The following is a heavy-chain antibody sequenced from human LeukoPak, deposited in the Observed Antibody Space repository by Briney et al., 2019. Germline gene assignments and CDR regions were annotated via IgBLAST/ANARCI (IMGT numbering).Heavy chain of an antibody. V-gene: IGHV1-2*02. CDR3: ARGPVAGTGLNWFDP. CDR1: GYTFTGYY. CDR2: INPNSGGT. Sequence: ASVKVSCKASGYTFTGYYMHWVRQAPGQGLEWMGWINPNSGGTNYAQKFQGRVTMTRDTSISTAYMELSSLRSEDTAMYYCARGPVAGTGLNWFDPWGQGTLVTVSS. J-gene: IGHJ5*02. D-gene: IGHD6-19*01.